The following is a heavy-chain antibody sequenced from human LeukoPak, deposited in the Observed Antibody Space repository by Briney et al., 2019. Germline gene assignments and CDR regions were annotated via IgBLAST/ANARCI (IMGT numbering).Heavy chain of an antibody. Sequence: GGSLRLSCAASGFTFSSYGMHWVRQAPGKGLEWVAVISYDGSNKYYADSVKGRFTISRENSNNTLYLQMNSLSAEDTAVYYCSKPSATSTLQYYFDYWGQGTLVTVSS. CDR2: ISYDGSNK. V-gene: IGHV3-30*18. D-gene: IGHD2-15*01. CDR1: GFTFSSYG. J-gene: IGHJ4*02. CDR3: SKPSATSTLQYYFDY.